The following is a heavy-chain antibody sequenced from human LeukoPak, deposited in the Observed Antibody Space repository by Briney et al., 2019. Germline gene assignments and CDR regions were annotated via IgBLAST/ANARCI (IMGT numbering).Heavy chain of an antibody. CDR1: GYTFTSYY. J-gene: IGHJ4*02. CDR3: ARGPAMIVVDAPLYFDY. Sequence: ASVKVSCKASGYTFTSYYMHWVRQAPGQGLEWMRIINPSGGSTRYAQKFQGRVTITADKSTSTAYMELSSLRSEDTAVYYCARGPAMIVVDAPLYFDYWGQGTLVTVSS. D-gene: IGHD3-22*01. CDR2: INPSGGST. V-gene: IGHV1-46*01.